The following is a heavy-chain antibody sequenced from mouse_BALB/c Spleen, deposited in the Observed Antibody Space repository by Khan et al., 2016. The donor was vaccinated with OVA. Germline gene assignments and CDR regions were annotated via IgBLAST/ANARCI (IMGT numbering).Heavy chain of an antibody. J-gene: IGHJ3*01. V-gene: IGHV1-5*01. CDR2: IYPGNSDT. CDR3: TRGGYSSFAD. Sequence: EVQLQQSGTVLARPGASVKMSCKASGYSFTSYLIHWVKQRPGQGLEWIGDIYPGNSDTSYNQKFKDKAKLTAGQSASTAYMELSSLTNEDSAVYYCTRGGYSSFADWGQGTLVTVSA. D-gene: IGHD1-3*01. CDR1: GYSFTSYL.